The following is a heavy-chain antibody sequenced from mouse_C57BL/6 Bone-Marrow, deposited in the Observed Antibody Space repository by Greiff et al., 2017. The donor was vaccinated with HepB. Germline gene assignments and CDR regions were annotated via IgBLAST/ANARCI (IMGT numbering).Heavy chain of an antibody. CDR1: GYTFTSYW. CDR2: IDPSDSYT. CDR3: ARQDSSFDY. V-gene: IGHV1-50*01. Sequence: QVQLQQPGAELVKPGASVKLSCKASGYTFTSYWMQWVKQRPGQGLEWIGEIDPSDSYTNYNQKFKGKATLTVDTSSSTAYMQLSSLTSEDSAVYYCARQDSSFDYWGQGTTLTVSS. J-gene: IGHJ2*01. D-gene: IGHD2-12*01.